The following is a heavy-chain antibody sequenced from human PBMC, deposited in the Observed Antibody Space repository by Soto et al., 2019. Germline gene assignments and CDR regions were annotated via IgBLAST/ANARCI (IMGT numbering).Heavy chain of an antibody. CDR2: ISAYNGNT. Sequence: QVQLVQSGAEVKKPGASVKVSCKASGYTFTSYGISWVRQAPGQGLEWMGWISAYNGNTNYAQKLQGRVTMTTDTSTITAYMKLRSLRSDDTVVYYCARYTYYDIFTGYSPPYYFAYWCQGTMVTVSS. CDR1: GYTFTSYG. CDR3: ARYTYYDIFTGYSPPYYFAY. V-gene: IGHV1-18*01. D-gene: IGHD3-9*01. J-gene: IGHJ4*02.